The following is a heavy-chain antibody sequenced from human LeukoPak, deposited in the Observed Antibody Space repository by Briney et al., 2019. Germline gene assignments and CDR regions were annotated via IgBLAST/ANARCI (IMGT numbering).Heavy chain of an antibody. D-gene: IGHD3-22*01. CDR2: INPSGGST. CDR3: ARDGPWYDSSGYYPQTFDY. J-gene: IGHJ4*02. Sequence: ASVKVSCKASGYTFTSYAMHWVRQAPGQGLEWMGIINPSGGSTSYAQKFQGRVTMTRDTSTSTVYMELSSLRSEDTAVYYCARDGPWYDSSGYYPQTFDYWGQGTLVTVSS. CDR1: GYTFTSYA. V-gene: IGHV1-46*01.